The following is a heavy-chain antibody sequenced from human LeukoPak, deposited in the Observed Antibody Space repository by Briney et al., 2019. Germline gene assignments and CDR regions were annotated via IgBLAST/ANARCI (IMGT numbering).Heavy chain of an antibody. CDR3: ARVPNSYYDSSGYSGYYFDY. CDR1: GGSTSSGSYY. Sequence: SETLSLTCTVSGGSTSSGSYYWGWIRQPPGKGLEWIGNIYYSGSTYYNPSLKSRVTISVHTSKNQFSLKLSSVTAADTAVYYCARVPNSYYDSSGYSGYYFDYWGQGTLVTVSS. CDR2: IYYSGST. V-gene: IGHV4-39*07. D-gene: IGHD3-22*01. J-gene: IGHJ4*02.